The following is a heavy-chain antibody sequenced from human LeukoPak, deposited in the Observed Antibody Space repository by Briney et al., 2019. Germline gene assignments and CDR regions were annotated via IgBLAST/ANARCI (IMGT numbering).Heavy chain of an antibody. CDR1: GFTFSSYW. Sequence: PGGSLRLSCAASGFTFSSYWMSWVRQAPGKGLEWVANIKQDGSEKYYVDSVKGRFTISRDNAKNSLYLQMNSLRAEDTAVYYCARSGNYYDSSGYYYFDYWGQGTLVTVSP. D-gene: IGHD3-22*01. V-gene: IGHV3-7*01. J-gene: IGHJ4*02. CDR3: ARSGNYYDSSGYYYFDY. CDR2: IKQDGSEK.